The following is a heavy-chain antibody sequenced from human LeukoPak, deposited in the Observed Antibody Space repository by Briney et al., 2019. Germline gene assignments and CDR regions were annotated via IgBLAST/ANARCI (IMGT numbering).Heavy chain of an antibody. CDR1: GFTFSSYG. J-gene: IGHJ4*02. V-gene: IGHV3-30*18. Sequence: PGRSLRLSCAASGFTFSSYGMHWVRQAPGKGLEWVAVISYDGSNKYYADSVKGRFTISRDNSKNTLYLQMNSLRAEDTAVYYCAKGYPPYYGSGSYYNVFDYWGQGTLVTVSS. CDR3: AKGYPPYYGSGSYYNVFDY. D-gene: IGHD3-10*01. CDR2: ISYDGSNK.